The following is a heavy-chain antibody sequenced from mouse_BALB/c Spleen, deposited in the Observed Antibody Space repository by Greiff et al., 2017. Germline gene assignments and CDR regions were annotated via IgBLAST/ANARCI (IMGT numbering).Heavy chain of an antibody. D-gene: IGHD1-1*01. V-gene: IGHV5-6*02. CDR2: ISSGGSYT. Sequence: DVMLVESGGDLVKPGGSLKLSCAASGFTFSSYGMSWVRQTPDKRLEWVATISSGGSYTYYPDSVKGRFTISRDNAKNTLYLQMSSLKSEDTAMYYCARHTRGGSSYYAMDYWGQGTSVTVSS. CDR1: GFTFSSYG. CDR3: ARHTRGGSSYYAMDY. J-gene: IGHJ4*01.